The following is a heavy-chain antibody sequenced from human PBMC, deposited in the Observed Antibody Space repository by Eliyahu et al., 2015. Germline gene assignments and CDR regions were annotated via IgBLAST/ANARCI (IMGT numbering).Heavy chain of an antibody. CDR3: AHRPYFGMATINNWFDP. CDR1: GFSLSTSGVG. D-gene: IGHD5-24*01. CDR2: IYWDDDK. J-gene: IGHJ5*02. V-gene: IGHV2-5*02. Sequence: QITLKESGPTLVKPTQTLTLTCTFSGFSLSTSGVGVGWIRQPPGKALEWLALIYWDDDKRYSPSLKSRLTITKDTSKNQVVLTMTNMDPVDTATYYCAHRPYFGMATINNWFDPWGQGTLVTVSS.